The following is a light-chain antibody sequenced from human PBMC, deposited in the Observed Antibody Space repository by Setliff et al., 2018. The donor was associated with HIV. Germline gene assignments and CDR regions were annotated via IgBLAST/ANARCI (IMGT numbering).Light chain of an antibody. Sequence: QSALTQPASVSGSPGQSITISCTGTSSDGAGYNYVCGYQQNPGKAPKLMIYDVSNRPSGVSNRFSGSKSGNTAFLTISGLQAEDEADYYCSSYTSRITSVFGTGTKVTGL. CDR1: SSDGAGYNY. V-gene: IGLV2-14*03. J-gene: IGLJ1*01. CDR2: DVS. CDR3: SSYTSRITSV.